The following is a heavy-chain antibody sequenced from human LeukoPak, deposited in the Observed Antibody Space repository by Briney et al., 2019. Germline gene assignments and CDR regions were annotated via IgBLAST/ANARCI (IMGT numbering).Heavy chain of an antibody. D-gene: IGHD6-13*01. CDR2: IYSGGST. CDR1: GFTVSSNY. CDR3: ARAHPGYSSSLGRFDP. Sequence: PGGSLRLSCAASGFTVSSNYMSWVRQAPGKGLEWVSVIYSGGSTYYADSVKGRFTISRDNSKNTLYLQMNSLRAEDTAVYYCARAHPGYSSSLGRFDPWGQGTLVTVSS. V-gene: IGHV3-53*01. J-gene: IGHJ5*02.